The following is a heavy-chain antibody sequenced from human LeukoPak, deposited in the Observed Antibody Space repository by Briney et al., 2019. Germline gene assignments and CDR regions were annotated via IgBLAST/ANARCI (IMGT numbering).Heavy chain of an antibody. CDR3: ARLKIRDGAYYYDFWGGYHYYFDY. Sequence: SETLSLTCTVSGGSISSSSYYWGWIRQPPGKGLEWIGSIYYSGSTYYNPSLKSRVTISVDTSKNQFSLKLSSVTAADTAVYYCARLKIRDGAYYYDFWGGYHYYFDYWGQGTLVTVSS. CDR1: GGSISSSSYY. V-gene: IGHV4-39*01. D-gene: IGHD3-3*01. CDR2: IYYSGST. J-gene: IGHJ4*02.